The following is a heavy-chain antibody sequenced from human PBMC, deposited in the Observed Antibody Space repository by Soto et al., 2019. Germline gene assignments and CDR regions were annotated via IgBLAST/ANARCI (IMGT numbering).Heavy chain of an antibody. CDR2: IYYSGST. CDR3: ARYLRQWLVPDYYGMDV. CDR1: GGSISSYY. D-gene: IGHD6-19*01. Sequence: SETLSLTWTVSGGSISSYYWSWIRQPPGKGLEWIGYIYYSGSTNYNPSLKSRVTISVDTSKNQFSLKLSSVTAADTAVYYCARYLRQWLVPDYYGMDVWGQGTTVTVSS. J-gene: IGHJ6*02. V-gene: IGHV4-59*01.